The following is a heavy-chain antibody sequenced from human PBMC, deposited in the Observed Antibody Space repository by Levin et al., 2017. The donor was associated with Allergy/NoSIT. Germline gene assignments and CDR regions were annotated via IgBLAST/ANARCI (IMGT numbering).Heavy chain of an antibody. Sequence: GGSLRLSCAASGFSFSDYGMHWVRQAPGKGLEWVAAIWYNGNNQYYLDSVKGRFTISRDNSKNMVYLKMNSLRAEDTAVYYCAREGSAGEWFDPWGQGTLVTVSS. CDR1: GFSFSDYG. CDR2: IWYNGNNQ. V-gene: IGHV3-33*01. J-gene: IGHJ5*02. CDR3: AREGSAGEWFDP. D-gene: IGHD1-14*01.